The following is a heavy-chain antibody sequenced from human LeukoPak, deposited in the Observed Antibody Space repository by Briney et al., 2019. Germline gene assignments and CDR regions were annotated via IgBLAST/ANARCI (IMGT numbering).Heavy chain of an antibody. CDR2: INPNSGDT. J-gene: IGHJ3*01. Sequence: ASVKVSCXASGYTFTAYYMHWVRQVPGQGLGWMGRINPNSGDTDYAQKFQGRVIMTRDTSISTAYMEVSRLRSDDTAVYYCARVDSGHDYGPSWGQGTTVTVSS. CDR3: ARVDSGHDYGPS. D-gene: IGHD5-12*01. V-gene: IGHV1-2*06. CDR1: GYTFTAYY.